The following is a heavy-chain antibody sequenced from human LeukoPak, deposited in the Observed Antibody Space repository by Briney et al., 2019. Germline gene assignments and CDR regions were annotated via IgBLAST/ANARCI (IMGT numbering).Heavy chain of an antibody. J-gene: IGHJ4*02. CDR3: AKDMDNYYGSGSPPQVDY. CDR2: ISWNSDSI. V-gene: IGHV3-9*01. Sequence: GGSLRLSCAASGFTFDNYAMHWVRQAPGRGLEWVSGISWNSDSIGYTDSVRGRFTISRDNAKNSLYLQMNSLRAEDTALYYCAKDMDNYYGSGSPPQVDYWGQGTLVTVSS. CDR1: GFTFDNYA. D-gene: IGHD3-10*01.